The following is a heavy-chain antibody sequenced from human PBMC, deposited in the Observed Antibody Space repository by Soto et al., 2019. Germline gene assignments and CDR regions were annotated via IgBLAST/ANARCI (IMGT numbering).Heavy chain of an antibody. Sequence: GGSLRLSCAASGFTFSSYGMHWVRQAPGKGPEWVAVIWYDGSNKYYADSVKGRFTISRDNSKNTLYLQMNSLRAEDTAVYYCARVSYGGNSGEFDYWGQGTLVTVSS. J-gene: IGHJ4*02. CDR1: GFTFSSYG. CDR2: IWYDGSNK. V-gene: IGHV3-33*01. D-gene: IGHD4-17*01. CDR3: ARVSYGGNSGEFDY.